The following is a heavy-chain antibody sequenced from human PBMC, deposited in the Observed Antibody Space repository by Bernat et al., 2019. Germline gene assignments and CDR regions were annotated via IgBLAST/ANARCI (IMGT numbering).Heavy chain of an antibody. CDR2: FSGGDGTT. Sequence: EVQLLESGGGSPQPGGSLRLSCAASGFTFSSYGMSWVRQAPGKGLEWVSTFSGGDGTTYYADSGKGRFTISRDNSKNTLYLQMNSLRAEDTAVYYCAKDCGGSCYGFHYWGQGTLVTVSS. J-gene: IGHJ4*02. CDR3: AKDCGGSCYGFHY. D-gene: IGHD2-15*01. V-gene: IGHV3-23*01. CDR1: GFTFSSYG.